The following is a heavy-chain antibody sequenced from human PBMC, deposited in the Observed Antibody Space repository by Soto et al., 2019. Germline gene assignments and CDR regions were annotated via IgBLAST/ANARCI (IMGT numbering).Heavy chain of an antibody. CDR2: ISSSSSTI. Sequence: GGSLRLSCAASGFTFSSYSMNWVRQAPGKGLEWVSYISSSSSTIYYADSVKGRFTISRDNAKNSLYLQMNSLRAEDTAVYYCASVRFDYYDSSGYTKPAEYWGQGTLVTVSS. CDR3: ASVRFDYYDSSGYTKPAEY. CDR1: GFTFSSYS. J-gene: IGHJ4*02. V-gene: IGHV3-48*01. D-gene: IGHD3-22*01.